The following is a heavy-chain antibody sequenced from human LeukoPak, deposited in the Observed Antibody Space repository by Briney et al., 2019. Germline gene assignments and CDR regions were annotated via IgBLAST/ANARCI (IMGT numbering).Heavy chain of an antibody. CDR2: ISAYNGNT. J-gene: IGHJ5*02. CDR3: ARAVRIAAAGPGRWFDP. D-gene: IGHD6-13*01. V-gene: IGHV1-18*01. CDR1: GYTFTSYG. Sequence: ASVKVSCKASGYTFTSYGISWVRQAPGQGLEWMGWISAYNGNTNYAQKLQGRVTMTTDTSTSTAYMELRSLRSDDTAVYYCARAVRIAAAGPGRWFDPWGQGTLVTVSS.